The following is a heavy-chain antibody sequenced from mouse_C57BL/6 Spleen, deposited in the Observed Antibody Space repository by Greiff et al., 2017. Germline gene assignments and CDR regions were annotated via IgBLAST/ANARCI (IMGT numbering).Heavy chain of an antibody. Sequence: VQLQESDAELVKPGASVKISCKVSGYTFTDHTIHWMKQRPEQGLEWIGYIYPRDGSTKYNEKFKGKATLTADKSSSTAYMQLNSLTSEDSAVYFWARCGYCSSPYWYFDVWGTGTTVTVSS. D-gene: IGHD1-1*01. J-gene: IGHJ1*03. CDR2: IYPRDGST. V-gene: IGHV1-78*01. CDR1: GYTFTDHT. CDR3: ARCGYCSSPYWYFDV.